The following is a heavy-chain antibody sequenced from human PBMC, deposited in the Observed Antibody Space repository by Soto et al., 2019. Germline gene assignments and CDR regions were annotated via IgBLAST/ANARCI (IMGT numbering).Heavy chain of an antibody. CDR1: GFTFSSYA. V-gene: IGHV3-23*01. CDR2: ISGSGGST. CDR3: AKDLRGYCSGGSCYSDDYYYGMDV. J-gene: IGHJ6*02. Sequence: GGSLRLSCAASGFTFSSYAMSWVRQAPGKGLEWVSAISGSGGSTYYADSVKGRFTISRDNSKNTLYLQMNSLRAEDTAVYYCAKDLRGYCSGGSCYSDDYYYGMDVWGQGTTVTVSS. D-gene: IGHD2-15*01.